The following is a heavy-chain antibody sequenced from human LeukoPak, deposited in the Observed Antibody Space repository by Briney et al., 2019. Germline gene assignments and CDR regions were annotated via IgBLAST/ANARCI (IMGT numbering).Heavy chain of an antibody. D-gene: IGHD3-3*01. CDR3: ARGLRYYDFRSGYYSGGYYYYMDV. J-gene: IGHJ6*03. V-gene: IGHV1-8*01. Sequence: ASVKVSCKASGYTFTSYDINWVRQATGQGLEWMGWMNPNSGNTGYAQKFQGRVTMTRNTSISTAYMELSSLRSEDTAVYYCARGLRYYDFRSGYYSGGYYYYMDVWGKGTTVTVSS. CDR2: MNPNSGNT. CDR1: GYTFTSYD.